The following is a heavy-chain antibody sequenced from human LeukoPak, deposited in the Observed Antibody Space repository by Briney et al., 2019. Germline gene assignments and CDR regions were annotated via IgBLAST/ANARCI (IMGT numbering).Heavy chain of an antibody. D-gene: IGHD3-10*01. CDR1: GGSISSGGYY. V-gene: IGHV4-31*03. CDR3: ARLEYGSGSYFIDY. CDR2: IYYSGST. J-gene: IGHJ4*02. Sequence: SQTLSLTCTVSGGSISSGGYYWSWIRQHPGKGLEWIGYIYYSGSTYYNPSLKSRVTISVDTSKNQFSLKLSSVTAADTAVHYCARLEYGSGSYFIDYWGQGTLVTVSS.